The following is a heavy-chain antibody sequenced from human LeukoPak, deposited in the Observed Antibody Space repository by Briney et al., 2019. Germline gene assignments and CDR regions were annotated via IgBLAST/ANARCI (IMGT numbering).Heavy chain of an antibody. CDR3: ARVLHAPYLIDS. D-gene: IGHD2-8*01. V-gene: IGHV4-38-2*02. J-gene: IGHJ4*02. Sequence: KPSETLSLTCTVSDSSITSTYYWAGFRQPPGKGLEWIATVFRLQTVRTFYNPSLESRVTMSLDPSQNQFSLNLTSVTAADTALYFCARVLHAPYLIDSWGQGTLVTVSS. CDR1: DSSITSTYY. CDR2: VFRLQTVRT.